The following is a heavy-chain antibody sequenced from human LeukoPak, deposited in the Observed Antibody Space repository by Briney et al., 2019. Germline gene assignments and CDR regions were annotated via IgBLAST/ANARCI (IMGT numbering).Heavy chain of an antibody. Sequence: GGSLRLSCAASGFTFSSHGMSWVRQAPGKGLEWVSAISGSGGSTYYADSVKGRFTISRDNSKNTLYLQMNSLRAEDTAVYYCAELGITMIGGVWGKGTTVTISS. J-gene: IGHJ6*04. CDR2: ISGSGGST. CDR3: AELGITMIGGV. D-gene: IGHD3-10*02. CDR1: GFTFSSHG. V-gene: IGHV3-23*01.